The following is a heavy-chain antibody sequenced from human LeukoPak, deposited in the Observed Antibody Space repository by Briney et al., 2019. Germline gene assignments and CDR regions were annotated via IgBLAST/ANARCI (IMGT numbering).Heavy chain of an antibody. CDR3: VREQARAGSFDY. CDR1: GFTFSSHS. Sequence: PGGSLRLSCVVPGFTFSSHSVNWVRQAPGKGLEWVLSITTSNYIFYAESVKGRFTISRDNAKNSLYLQMTSLRAEDTAVYYCVREQARAGSFDYWGQGTLVTVSS. J-gene: IGHJ4*02. D-gene: IGHD6-19*01. V-gene: IGHV3-21*01. CDR2: ITTSNYI.